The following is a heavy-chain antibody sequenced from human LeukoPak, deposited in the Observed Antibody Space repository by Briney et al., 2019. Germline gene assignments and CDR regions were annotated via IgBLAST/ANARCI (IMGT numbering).Heavy chain of an antibody. D-gene: IGHD3-9*01. CDR3: HRLVINTPKDYYYYYGMDV. CDR2: IYSGGST. J-gene: IGHJ6*02. Sequence: GGSLRLSCAASGFTVSSNYMSWVRQAPGKWLEWVSVIYSGGSTYYADSVKGRFTISRDNSKNTLYLQMNSLRAEDTAVHYCHRLVINTPKDYYYYYGMDVWGQGTTVTVSS. V-gene: IGHV3-66*01. CDR1: GFTVSSNY.